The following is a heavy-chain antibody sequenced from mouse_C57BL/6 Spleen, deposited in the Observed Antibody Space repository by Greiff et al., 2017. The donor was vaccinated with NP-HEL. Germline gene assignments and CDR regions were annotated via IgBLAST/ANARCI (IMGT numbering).Heavy chain of an antibody. CDR3: ARGETGTFFDY. Sequence: VQPQQSGPELVKPGASVKISCKASGYTFTDYYMNWVKQSHGKSLEWIGDINPNNGGTSYNQKFKGKATLTVDKSSSTAYMELRSLTSEDSAVYYCARGETGTFFDYWGQGTTLTVSS. CDR2: INPNNGGT. V-gene: IGHV1-26*01. D-gene: IGHD4-1*01. J-gene: IGHJ2*01. CDR1: GYTFTDYY.